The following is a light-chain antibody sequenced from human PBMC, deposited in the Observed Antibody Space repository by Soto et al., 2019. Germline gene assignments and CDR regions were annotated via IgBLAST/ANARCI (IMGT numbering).Light chain of an antibody. Sequence: QSALTQPASVSGSPGQSITIFCIGTSSDIGIYNFVSWYQQHPGKAPKLMIYNVYSRPSGVSSRFSGSKSGNTASLTISWLQAEDEADYYCNSYTSASTYVFGTGTKVTVL. J-gene: IGLJ1*01. CDR1: SSDIGIYNF. CDR2: NVY. CDR3: NSYTSASTYV. V-gene: IGLV2-14*03.